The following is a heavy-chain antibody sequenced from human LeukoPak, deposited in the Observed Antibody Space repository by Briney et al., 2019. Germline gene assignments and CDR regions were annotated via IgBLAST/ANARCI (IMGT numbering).Heavy chain of an antibody. CDR1: GFTFSSYE. D-gene: IGHD1-26*01. CDR3: ASDSGSYYPLYQRVPNFDY. CDR2: INSGSSTI. V-gene: IGHV3-48*03. J-gene: IGHJ4*02. Sequence: PGGSLRLSCAGSGFTFSSYEMNWVRQAPGKGLEWVSYINSGSSTIYYAPSVKGRFTISRDNAKNSLYLQMNSLRAEDTAVYYCASDSGSYYPLYQRVPNFDYWGQGTLVTVSS.